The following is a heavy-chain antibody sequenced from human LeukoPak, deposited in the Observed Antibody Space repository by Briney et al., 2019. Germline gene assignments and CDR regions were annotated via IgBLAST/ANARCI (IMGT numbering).Heavy chain of an antibody. CDR2: IYPNSGGT. V-gene: IGHV1-2*06. CDR3: ARAPLYCSGGSCYDY. Sequence: ASVKVSCKASGYTFTGYYMHWVRQAPGQGLEWMGRIYPNSGGTNYAQKFQGRVTMTRDTSISTAYMELSRLRSDDTAVYYCARAPLYCSGGSCYDYWGQGTLVTVSS. CDR1: GYTFTGYY. D-gene: IGHD2-15*01. J-gene: IGHJ4*02.